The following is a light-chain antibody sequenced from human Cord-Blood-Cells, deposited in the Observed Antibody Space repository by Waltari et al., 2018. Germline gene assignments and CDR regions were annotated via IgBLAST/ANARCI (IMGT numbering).Light chain of an antibody. CDR3: MQRTHWWT. CDR1: QSLVHSDGNTD. V-gene: IGKV2-30*02. J-gene: IGKJ1*01. CDR2: KVS. Sequence: DVVMTQSPLSLPVTLGPPASISCRSSQSLVHSDGNTDLNWVQQRPGQSPRRLFYKVSNRDSGVPDRISGSGSGTDYTLQSSRVEAEDGGVYYCMQRTHWWTVGQGTKVEIK.